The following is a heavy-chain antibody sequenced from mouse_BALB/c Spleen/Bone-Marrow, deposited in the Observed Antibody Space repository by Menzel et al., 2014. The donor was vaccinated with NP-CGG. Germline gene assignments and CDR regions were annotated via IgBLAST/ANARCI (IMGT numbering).Heavy chain of an antibody. CDR3: ARGAYDYDGDWFAY. Sequence: VHVKQSGPELVKPGASVKMSCKASGYTFTSYVIHWVKQKPGQGLEWIGYINPYNDGTKYNEKFKGKATLTSDKSSSTAYMELSSLTSEDSAVYYCARGAYDYDGDWFAYWGKGTLVTVSA. D-gene: IGHD2-4*01. CDR1: GYTFTSYV. CDR2: INPYNDGT. V-gene: IGHV1-14*01. J-gene: IGHJ3*01.